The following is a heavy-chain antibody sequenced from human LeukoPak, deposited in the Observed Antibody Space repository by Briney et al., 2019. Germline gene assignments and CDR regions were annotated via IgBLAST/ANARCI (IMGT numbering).Heavy chain of an antibody. CDR3: ARDSGGVTNWFDP. V-gene: IGHV4-59*01. J-gene: IGHJ5*02. CDR1: GGSISSYY. CDR2: IYYSGST. Sequence: KASETLSLTCTVSGGSISSYYWSWIRQPPGKGLEWIGYIYYSGSTNYNPSLKSRVTISVDTSKNQFSLKLSSVTAADTAVYYCARDSGGVTNWFDPWGQGTLVTVSS. D-gene: IGHD3-10*01.